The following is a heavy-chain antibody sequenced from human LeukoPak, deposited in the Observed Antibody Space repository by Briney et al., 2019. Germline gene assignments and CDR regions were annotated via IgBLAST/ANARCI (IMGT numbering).Heavy chain of an antibody. Sequence: GGSLRLSCAASGFTFDSNSMSWVRQAPGKGLEWVANIKQDGSEKYYVDSVKGRFTISRDNAKNSLYLQMNSLRAEDTAVYYCARGGRRFWGQGTLVTVSS. CDR3: ARGGRRF. J-gene: IGHJ4*02. V-gene: IGHV3-7*04. D-gene: IGHD3-16*01. CDR1: GFTFDSNS. CDR2: IKQDGSEK.